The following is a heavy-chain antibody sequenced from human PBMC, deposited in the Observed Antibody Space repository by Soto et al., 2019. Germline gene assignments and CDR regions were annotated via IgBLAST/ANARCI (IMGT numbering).Heavy chain of an antibody. J-gene: IGHJ6*02. V-gene: IGHV4-4*02. CDR1: SGSISSSNW. Sequence: SETLSLTCAVSSGSISSSNWWSWVRQPPGKGLEWIGEIYHSGSTNYNPSLKSRVTISVDKSKNQFSLKLSSVTAADTAVYYCARGRGQLDLSYYYYYGMDVWGQGTTVTVSS. CDR3: ARGRGQLDLSYYYYYGMDV. D-gene: IGHD6-6*01. CDR2: IYHSGST.